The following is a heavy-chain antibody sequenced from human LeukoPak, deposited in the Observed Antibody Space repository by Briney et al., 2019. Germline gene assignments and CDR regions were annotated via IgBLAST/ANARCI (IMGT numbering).Heavy chain of an antibody. CDR2: ITGAGSI. D-gene: IGHD2/OR15-2a*01. J-gene: IGHJ4*02. CDR3: VRDVIHSYFDI. CDR1: GFTFRSHS. V-gene: IGHV3-21*01. Sequence: GGSLRLSCAASGFTFRSHSLDWVRQAPGKGQEWVSSITGAGSIQYADSVQGRFTISRDNTQNSIFLQMNRLRAEETAVYYCVRDVIHSYFDIWGQGILVTVSS.